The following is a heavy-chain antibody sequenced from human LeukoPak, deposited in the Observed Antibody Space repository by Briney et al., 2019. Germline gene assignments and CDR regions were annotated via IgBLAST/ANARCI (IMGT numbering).Heavy chain of an antibody. CDR2: IIPIFGTA. D-gene: IGHD2-15*01. CDR1: GGTFSSYA. J-gene: IGHJ6*02. V-gene: IGHV1-69*06. CDR3: ARASDATYYYYYGMDV. Sequence: GASVTVSCKASGGTFSSYAISWVRQAPGQGLEWMGGIIPIFGTANYAQKFQGRVTITADKSTSTAYMELSSLRSEDTAVYYCARASDATYYYYYGMDVWGQGTTVTVSS.